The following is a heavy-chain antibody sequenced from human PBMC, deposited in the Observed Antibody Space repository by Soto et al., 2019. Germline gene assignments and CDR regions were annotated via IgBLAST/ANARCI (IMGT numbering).Heavy chain of an antibody. CDR1: GGSFSGYY. V-gene: IGHV4-34*01. CDR3: ARGHRPKGYYDYYYGMDV. CDR2: INHSGST. Sequence: QVQLQQWGAGLLKPSETLSLTCAVYGGSFSGYYWSWIRQPPGKGLEWIGEINHSGSTNYNPSLKSRVHRSVDXLKXQXYRKPSSVAAADTAVYYCARGHRPKGYYDYYYGMDVWGQGTTVTVSS. J-gene: IGHJ6*02.